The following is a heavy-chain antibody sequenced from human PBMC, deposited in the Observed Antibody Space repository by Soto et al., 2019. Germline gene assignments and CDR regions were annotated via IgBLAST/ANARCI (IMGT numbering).Heavy chain of an antibody. D-gene: IGHD1-26*01. CDR3: ARRLVPYIPYYFDY. V-gene: IGHV5-51*01. J-gene: IGHJ4*02. CDR1: GYSFTTYW. Sequence: EVQLVQSGAEVIKAGESLKISCKGSGYSFTTYWIAWVRQMPGKGLGGMGIIYPADSDTRYSPSFQGQVTISADRSISTAYLQWSSLKASDTAMYYCARRLVPYIPYYFDYWGQGTLVTVSS. CDR2: IYPADSDT.